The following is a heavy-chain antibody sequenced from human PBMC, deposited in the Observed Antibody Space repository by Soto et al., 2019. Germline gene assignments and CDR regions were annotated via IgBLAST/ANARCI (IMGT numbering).Heavy chain of an antibody. CDR2: ISYDGSNK. D-gene: IGHD1-26*01. V-gene: IGHV3-30-3*01. J-gene: IGHJ4*02. Sequence: QVQLVESGGGVVQPGRSLRLSCAASGFTFSSYAMHWVRQAPGKGLEWVAVISYDGSNKYYADSVKGRFTISRDNSKNTLYLQMNSLRAEDTAVYYCARIRESGSYYPSALDYWGQGTLVTVSS. CDR3: ARIRESGSYYPSALDY. CDR1: GFTFSSYA.